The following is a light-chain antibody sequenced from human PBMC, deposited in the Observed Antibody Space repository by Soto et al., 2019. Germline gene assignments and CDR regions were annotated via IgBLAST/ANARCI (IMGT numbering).Light chain of an antibody. CDR3: QQYNSYLLT. CDR2: DAS. Sequence: TKAPTTRSECTGDSLTLWGRASQSISDRLAWYQQKPGQAPRLLIYDASTRTTGTPYRFSGSRSGTDFTLTISRLQPEDFAVYYCQQYNSYLLTFGQGTKVDNK. V-gene: IGKV3-15*01. CDR1: QSISDR. J-gene: IGKJ1*01.